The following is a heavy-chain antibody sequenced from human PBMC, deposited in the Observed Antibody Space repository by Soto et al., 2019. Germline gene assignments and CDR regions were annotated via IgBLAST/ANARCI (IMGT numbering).Heavy chain of an antibody. Sequence: PDKVLEWVAVISYDGINKYYADSVKGRFTISRDNSKNTLYLQMNSMRAEDTAVFFFQAEDGIRDVRSVSAFLLNRSSDL. CDR3: QAEDGIRDVRSVSAFLLNRSSDL. J-gene: IGHJ2*01. V-gene: IGHV3-30*03. D-gene: IGHD3-10*02. CDR2: ISYDGINK.